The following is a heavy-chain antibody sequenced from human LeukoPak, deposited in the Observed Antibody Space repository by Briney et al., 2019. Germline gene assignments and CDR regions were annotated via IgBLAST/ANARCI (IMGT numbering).Heavy chain of an antibody. CDR3: AKTTHGYNRPYYFDY. V-gene: IGHV3-23*01. CDR1: GFTFSSYA. CDR2: ISGSGGST. Sequence: GGSLRLSCAASGFTFSSYAVSWVRQAPGKGLEWVSAISGSGGSTYYADSVKGRFTISRDNSKNTLYLQMNSLRAEDTAVYYCAKTTHGYNRPYYFDYWGQGTLVTVSS. D-gene: IGHD5-24*01. J-gene: IGHJ4*02.